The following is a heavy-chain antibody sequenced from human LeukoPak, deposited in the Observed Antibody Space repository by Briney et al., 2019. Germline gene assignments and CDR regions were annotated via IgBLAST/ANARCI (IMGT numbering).Heavy chain of an antibody. D-gene: IGHD3-3*01. Sequence: ASVKVSCKASGYTFTGYYMHWVRQAPGQGLEWMGWINPNSGGTNYAQKFQGRVTMTRATSISTAYMELSRLRSDDTAVYYCARGVSRFLGWLFGYYFDYGGQGTLVTVSS. J-gene: IGHJ4*02. V-gene: IGHV1-2*02. CDR2: INPNSGGT. CDR1: GYTFTGYY. CDR3: ARGVSRFLGWLFGYYFDY.